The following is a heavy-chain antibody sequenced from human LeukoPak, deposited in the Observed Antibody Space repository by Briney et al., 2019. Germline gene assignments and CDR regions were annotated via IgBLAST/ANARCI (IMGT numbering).Heavy chain of an antibody. J-gene: IGHJ4*02. D-gene: IGHD2-21*01. CDR3: AKSLVRFDY. CDR2: ISGSGGST. Sequence: AGGSLRLSCAASGFTFSSSAMSWVRQAPGKGLEWVSAISGSGGSTYYADSVKGRITISRDNSKNTLYLQMNRLRAEDTAVYYCAKSLVRFDYWGQGTLVTVSS. CDR1: GFTFSSSA. V-gene: IGHV3-23*01.